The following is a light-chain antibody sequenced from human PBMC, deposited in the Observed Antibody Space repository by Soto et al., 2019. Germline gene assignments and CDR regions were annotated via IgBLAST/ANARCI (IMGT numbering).Light chain of an antibody. CDR3: TSYTNSDTVV. V-gene: IGLV2-18*02. CDR1: SSDIGSYNR. CDR2: EVK. J-gene: IGLJ2*01. Sequence: QSVLTQPPSVSGSPGQSVTISCTGTSSDIGSYNRVSWYQQPPGTTPKLMIYEVKVRPSGVPDRFSGSKSGNTASLTISGLQAEDEAEYYCTSYTNSDTVVFGGGTKLTVL.